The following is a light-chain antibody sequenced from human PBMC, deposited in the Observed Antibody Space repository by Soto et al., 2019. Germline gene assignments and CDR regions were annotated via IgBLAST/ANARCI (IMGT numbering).Light chain of an antibody. CDR3: QQRRNLPPVIT. Sequence: EIVLTQSPATLSLSPGERATLSCRASQSFSSYLAWYQQKPGQAPRLLIYDASKRATGIPARFSGRGSGTDFTLTISSLEPEDFAVYYCQQRRNLPPVITFGHGTRMEMK. CDR1: QSFSSY. J-gene: IGKJ5*01. CDR2: DAS. V-gene: IGKV3-11*01.